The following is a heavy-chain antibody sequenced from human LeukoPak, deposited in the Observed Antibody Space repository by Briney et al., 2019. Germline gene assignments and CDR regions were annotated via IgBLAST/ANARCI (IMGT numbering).Heavy chain of an antibody. V-gene: IGHV3-53*05. CDR3: AKVGNNWDFDY. J-gene: IGHJ4*02. CDR1: GFTVSNKY. Sequence: GGSLRLSCAASGFTVSNKYMTWVRQAPGKGLEWVSLIYSDGRTYYADSVKGRFTISRDNSKNTLYLQMNSVRGEDTAVYYCAKVGNNWDFDYWGQGTLVTVSS. CDR2: IYSDGRT. D-gene: IGHD1-1*01.